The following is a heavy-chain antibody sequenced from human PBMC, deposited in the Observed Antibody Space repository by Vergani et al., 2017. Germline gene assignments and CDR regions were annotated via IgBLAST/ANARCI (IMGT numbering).Heavy chain of an antibody. Sequence: QVQLQESGPGLVKPSETLSLTCTVSGGSISSYYWSWIRQPPGKGLEWIGYIYYSGSTNYNPSLKSRVTISVDTSKNQFSLKLSSVTAADTAVYYCARGWGCLRSGSQAFDIWGQGTMVTVSS. J-gene: IGHJ3*02. CDR2: IYYSGST. V-gene: IGHV4-59*01. CDR1: GGSISSYY. CDR3: ARGWGCLRSGSQAFDI. D-gene: IGHD3-3*01.